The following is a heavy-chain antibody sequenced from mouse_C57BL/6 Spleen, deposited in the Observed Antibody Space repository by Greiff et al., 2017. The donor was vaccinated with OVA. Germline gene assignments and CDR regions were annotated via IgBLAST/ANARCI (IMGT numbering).Heavy chain of an antibody. CDR1: GFTFSDYG. CDR3: AKDYYGSSFEYYAMDY. V-gene: IGHV5-17*01. J-gene: IGHJ4*01. Sequence: VQLKESGGGLVKPGGSLKLSCAASGFTFSDYGMHWVRQAPEKGLEWVAYISSGSSTIYYADTVKGRFTISRDNAKNTLFLQMTSLRSEDTAMYYCAKDYYGSSFEYYAMDYWGQGTSVTVSS. D-gene: IGHD1-1*01. CDR2: ISSGSSTI.